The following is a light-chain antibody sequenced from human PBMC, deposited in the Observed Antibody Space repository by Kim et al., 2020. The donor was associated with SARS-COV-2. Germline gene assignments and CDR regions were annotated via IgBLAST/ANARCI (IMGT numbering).Light chain of an antibody. Sequence: GQSVTISCTGTSSDVGAYNYVSWFRQYPGKAPKLIIYEVRKRPSGVPDRFSGSKSGNTASLTVSGLQAEDEADYHCSSYGGSHNFVFGGGTQLTVL. J-gene: IGLJ2*01. V-gene: IGLV2-8*01. CDR3: SSYGGSHNFV. CDR2: EVR. CDR1: SSDVGAYNY.